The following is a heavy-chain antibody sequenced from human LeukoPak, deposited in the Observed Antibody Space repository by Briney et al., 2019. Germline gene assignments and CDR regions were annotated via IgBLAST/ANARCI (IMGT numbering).Heavy chain of an antibody. D-gene: IGHD3-9*01. Sequence: SETLSLTCTVSGGSISSGDYYWSWIRQPPGKGLEWIGYIYYSGSTYYNPSLKSRVTISVDTSKNQFSLKLSSVTAADTAVYYCARAKYDILTGYTNFDYWDQGTLVTVSS. CDR3: ARAKYDILTGYTNFDY. CDR1: GGSISSGDYY. V-gene: IGHV4-30-4*01. J-gene: IGHJ4*02. CDR2: IYYSGST.